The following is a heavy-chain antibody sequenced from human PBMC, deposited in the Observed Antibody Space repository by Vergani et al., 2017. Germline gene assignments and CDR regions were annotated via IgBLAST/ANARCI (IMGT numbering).Heavy chain of an antibody. Sequence: QVQLQQSGPGLVKPSQTLSLTCAISGDSVSSNSAAWNWIRQSPSRGLEWLGRTYYRSKWYNDYAVSVKSRITINPDTSKNQFSLQLNSVTPEDTAVYYCARDKVLEGYNHPVDAFDIWGQGTMVTVSS. V-gene: IGHV6-1*01. CDR3: ARDKVLEGYNHPVDAFDI. CDR1: GDSVSSNSAA. CDR2: TYYRSKWYN. D-gene: IGHD5-24*01. J-gene: IGHJ3*02.